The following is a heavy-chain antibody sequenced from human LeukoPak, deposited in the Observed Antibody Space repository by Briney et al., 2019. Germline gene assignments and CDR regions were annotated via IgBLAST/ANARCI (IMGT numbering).Heavy chain of an antibody. Sequence: GGSLRLSCAASGFTFSSYSMNWVRQAPGKGLEWVSYISSSSSTIYYADSVKGRFTISRDNAKNSLYLQMNSLRAEDTALYYCARDTSTYYDFWSGYGDIWGQGTMVTVSS. CDR1: GFTFSSYS. CDR3: ARDTSTYYDFWSGYGDI. CDR2: ISSSSSTI. V-gene: IGHV3-48*04. D-gene: IGHD3-3*01. J-gene: IGHJ3*02.